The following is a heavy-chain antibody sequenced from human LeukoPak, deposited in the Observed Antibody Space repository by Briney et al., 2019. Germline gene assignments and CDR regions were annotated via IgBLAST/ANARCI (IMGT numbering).Heavy chain of an antibody. D-gene: IGHD2-2*01. CDR3: AKDLIVVVPAARGWFDP. V-gene: IGHV3-30*04. CDR1: RFTFSSYA. J-gene: IGHJ5*02. Sequence: GGSLRLSCAASRFTFSSYAMLWVRQLPNKGLEWGAIISYDGSNTYYADSVKGRFTISRDNSKNTLYLQMNSLRGEDTAVYYCAKDLIVVVPAARGWFDPWGQGTLVTVSS. CDR2: ISYDGSNT.